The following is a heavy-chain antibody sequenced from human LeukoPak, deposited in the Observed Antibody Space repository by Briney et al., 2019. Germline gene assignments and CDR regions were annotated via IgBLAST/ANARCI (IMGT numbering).Heavy chain of an antibody. V-gene: IGHV3-48*04. Sequence: GGSLRPSCAASGFTFSSYSMNWVRQAPGKGPEWVSYISSSSTIYYADSVKGRFTISRDNAKNSLYLQMNSLRAEDTAVYYCARETTVTTPFDYWGQGTLVTVSS. CDR3: ARETTVTTPFDY. CDR2: ISSSSTI. D-gene: IGHD4-17*01. CDR1: GFTFSSYS. J-gene: IGHJ4*02.